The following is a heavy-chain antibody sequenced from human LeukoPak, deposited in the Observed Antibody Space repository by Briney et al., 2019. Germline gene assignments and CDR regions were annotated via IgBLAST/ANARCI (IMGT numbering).Heavy chain of an antibody. V-gene: IGHV3-30-3*01. CDR2: ILYDGSNK. Sequence: GGSLRLSCAASGFTLSSYDMYWVRQAPGKGLEWVAVILYDGSNKYYADSVKGRLTISRDNSKNTLYLQMNSLRAEDTAVYYCARDGPGYSSRGGFDYWGQGTLVTVSS. D-gene: IGHD6-13*01. J-gene: IGHJ4*02. CDR1: GFTLSSYD. CDR3: ARDGPGYSSRGGFDY.